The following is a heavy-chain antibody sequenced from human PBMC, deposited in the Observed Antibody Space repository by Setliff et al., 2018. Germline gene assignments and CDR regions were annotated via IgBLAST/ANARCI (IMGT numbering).Heavy chain of an antibody. CDR2: IDTSSTWI. V-gene: IGHV3-21*01. CDR1: GFTFTTYT. J-gene: IGHJ4*02. D-gene: IGHD2-2*01. CDR3: ARSETCHSTHCSPYDY. Sequence: AGGSLRLSCIASGFTFTTYTMNWIRQAPGQGLEWVSFIDTSSTWIYYADSVKGRFTISRDNAENSLYLQMNSLRAEDTAVYYCARSETCHSTHCSPYDYWGQGTPVTVSS.